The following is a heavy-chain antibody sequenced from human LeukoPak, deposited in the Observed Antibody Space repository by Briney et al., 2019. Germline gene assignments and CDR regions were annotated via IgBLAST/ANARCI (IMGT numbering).Heavy chain of an antibody. CDR2: TYYKSKWYN. J-gene: IGHJ4*02. Sequence: SQTLSLTCALSGDSVSSNSATWNWIRQSPSRGLEWLGRTYYKSKWYNDYAISVRSRITINPDTSKNQFSLHLNSVTPEDTAVYYCARSAAGTLDYWGQGTLVTVSS. V-gene: IGHV6-1*01. D-gene: IGHD6-13*01. CDR3: ARSAAGTLDY. CDR1: GDSVSSNSAT.